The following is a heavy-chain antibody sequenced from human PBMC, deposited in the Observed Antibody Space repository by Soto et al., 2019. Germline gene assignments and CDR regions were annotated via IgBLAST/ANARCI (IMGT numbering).Heavy chain of an antibody. CDR2: ISGSGGST. D-gene: IGHD3-22*01. V-gene: IGHV3-23*01. Sequence: PRGALVVACAASGFTFSIYAMSWVRQAPGKGLDWVSAISGSGGSTYYADSVKGRFTISRDNSKNTLYLQMNSLRAEDTAVYYCAKVMIFDYYDSSGTPWFDYWGQGTLVTVSS. CDR1: GFTFSIYA. CDR3: AKVMIFDYYDSSGTPWFDY. J-gene: IGHJ4*02.